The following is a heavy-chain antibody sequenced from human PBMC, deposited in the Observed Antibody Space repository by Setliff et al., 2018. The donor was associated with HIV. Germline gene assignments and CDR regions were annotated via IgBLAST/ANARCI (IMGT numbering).Heavy chain of an antibody. V-gene: IGHV4-39*01. CDR2: IFHTGYS. CDR3: ARLAATYGNHRFDY. CDR1: LGSISSSYSHY. J-gene: IGHJ4*02. Sequence: ETLSLTCTVSLGSISSSYSHYWAWIRQPPGKGLGWIGHIFHTGYSIYSPSLKSRVTMSVDTSKNEFSLKMTSVIAADAAVYFCARLAATYGNHRFDYWGQGVPVTVSS. D-gene: IGHD1-1*01.